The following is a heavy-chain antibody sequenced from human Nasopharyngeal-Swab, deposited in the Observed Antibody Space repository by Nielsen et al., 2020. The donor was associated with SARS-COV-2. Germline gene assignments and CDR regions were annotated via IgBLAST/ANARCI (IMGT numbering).Heavy chain of an antibody. CDR2: IYYSGST. D-gene: IGHD4-11*01. CDR3: ARDASNYGDYYYYYGMDV. Sequence: SETLSLTCTVSGGSVSSGSYYWSWIRQPPGKGLEWIGYIYYSGSTNYNPSLKSRVTISVDTSKNQFSLKLSSVTAADTAAYYCARDASNYGDYYYYYGMDVWGQGTTVTVSS. CDR1: GGSVSSGSYY. V-gene: IGHV4-61*01. J-gene: IGHJ6*02.